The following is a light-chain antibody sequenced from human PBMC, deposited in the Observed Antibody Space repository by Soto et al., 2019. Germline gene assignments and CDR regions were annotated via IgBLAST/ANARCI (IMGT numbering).Light chain of an antibody. CDR3: QQYVTSPWA. V-gene: IGKV3-20*01. CDR1: QSVSSSF. J-gene: IGKJ1*01. CDR2: GAS. Sequence: IVLTQSPGTLSFSPGERATLSCRASQSVSSSFLAWYQQKPGQAPRLLIYGASNRATGIPDRFSGSGSGTDFTLTISRLEPEDFAVYYCQQYVTSPWAFGQGTKVDIK.